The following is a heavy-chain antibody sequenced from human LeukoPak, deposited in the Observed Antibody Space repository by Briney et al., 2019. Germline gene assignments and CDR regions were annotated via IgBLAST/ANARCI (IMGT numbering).Heavy chain of an antibody. CDR3: ARGAVPYYYYHGMDV. CDR2: IYYSGST. CDR1: GGSISSYY. Sequence: SETLSLTCTVSGGSISSYYWSLIRQPPGKGLEWVGYIYYSGSTNYNPSLKSRVTISVDTSKNQFSLKLSSVTAADTAVYYCARGAVPYYYYHGMDVWGQGTTVTVSS. V-gene: IGHV4-59*01. J-gene: IGHJ6*02. D-gene: IGHD6-19*01.